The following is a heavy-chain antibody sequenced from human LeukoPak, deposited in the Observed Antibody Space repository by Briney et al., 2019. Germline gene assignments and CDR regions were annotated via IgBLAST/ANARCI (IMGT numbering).Heavy chain of an antibody. J-gene: IGHJ5*02. V-gene: IGHV4-34*01. CDR1: GGSFSGYY. Sequence: PSETLSLTCAVYGGSFSGYYWSWIRQPPGKGLEWIGEINHSGSTNYNPSLKSRVTISVDTSKNQFSLKLSSVTAADTAVYYCARARNNYDFWSGYLISADNWFDPWGQGTLVTVSS. CDR3: ARARNNYDFWSGYLISADNWFDP. CDR2: INHSGST. D-gene: IGHD3-3*01.